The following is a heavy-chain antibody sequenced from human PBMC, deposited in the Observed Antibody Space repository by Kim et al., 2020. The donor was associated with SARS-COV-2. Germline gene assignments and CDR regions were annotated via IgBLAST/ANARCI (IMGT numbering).Heavy chain of an antibody. CDR3: AKVLASDMFMFAPTTFYY. D-gene: IGHD3-16*01. V-gene: IGHV3-23*01. CDR1: GFTFSSYA. CDR2: ISVSGGST. Sequence: GGSLRLSCAASGFTFSSYAMSWFRQAPGKGLEWVSAISVSGGSTYYADSVKGRFTISRDNSKNTLYLQMNSLRAEDTAVYYCAKVLASDMFMFAPTTFYYRGQRTLVTAS. J-gene: IGHJ4*02.